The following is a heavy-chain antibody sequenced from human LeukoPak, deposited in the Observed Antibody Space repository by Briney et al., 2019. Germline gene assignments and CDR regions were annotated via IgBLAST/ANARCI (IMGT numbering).Heavy chain of an antibody. Sequence: PSETLSLTCTVSGGSISSSSYYWGWIRQPPGKGLEWIGYIYYSGSTNYNPSLKSRVTISVDTSKNQFSLKLSSVTAADTAVYYCARVIPFWSGYYEGTFDPWGQGTLVTVSS. CDR1: GGSISSSSYY. CDR2: IYYSGST. CDR3: ARVIPFWSGYYEGTFDP. D-gene: IGHD3-3*01. V-gene: IGHV4-61*05. J-gene: IGHJ5*02.